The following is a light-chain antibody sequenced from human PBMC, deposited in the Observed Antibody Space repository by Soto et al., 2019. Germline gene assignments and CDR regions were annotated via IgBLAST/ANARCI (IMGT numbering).Light chain of an antibody. Sequence: EIVMTQSPATLSVSPGERATLSCRASQSVSSNLAWYQQKPGQAPRLLIYYTSNRATGIPARFSGSGSGTDFTLTISSLAPEDFAIYYCHQRQSWPRTFGQGTKVDIK. J-gene: IGKJ1*01. CDR1: QSVSSN. V-gene: IGKV3-11*01. CDR3: HQRQSWPRT. CDR2: YTS.